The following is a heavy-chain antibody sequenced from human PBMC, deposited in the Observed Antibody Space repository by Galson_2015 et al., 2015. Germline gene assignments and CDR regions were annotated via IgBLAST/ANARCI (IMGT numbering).Heavy chain of an antibody. CDR2: ISSSSSYI. J-gene: IGHJ6*02. D-gene: IGHD2-21*01. Sequence: SLRLSCAASGFTFSSYSMNWVRQAPGKGLEWVSFISSSSSYIYYADSVKGRFTISRDNAKNSLYLQMNSLRAEDTAVYYCAKARAYCGGISCNPNWYYFGMDVWGQGTTVTVSS. CDR3: AKARAYCGGISCNPNWYYFGMDV. V-gene: IGHV3-21*01. CDR1: GFTFSSYS.